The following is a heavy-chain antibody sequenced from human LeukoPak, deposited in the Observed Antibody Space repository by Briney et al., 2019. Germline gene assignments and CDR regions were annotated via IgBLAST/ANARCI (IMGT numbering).Heavy chain of an antibody. CDR2: ITKNGDTT. Sequence: PGGSLRLSCAASGITFSTSHMPWVRQAPGKGLEYVAAITKNGDTTYYANSVKGRFTISRDNSKNTLYLQMGSLRVEDMAVYYCARAYSFGYDYWGQGTLVTVSS. CDR1: GITFSTSH. CDR3: ARAYSFGYDY. J-gene: IGHJ4*02. D-gene: IGHD5-18*01. V-gene: IGHV3-64*01.